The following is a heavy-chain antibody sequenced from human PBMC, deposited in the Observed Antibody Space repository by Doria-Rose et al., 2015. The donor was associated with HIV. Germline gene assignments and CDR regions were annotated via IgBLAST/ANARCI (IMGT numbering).Heavy chain of an antibody. CDR3: ARIKSSRWYHKYYFDF. J-gene: IGHJ4*02. CDR1: GVSLSSPGMG. D-gene: IGHD6-13*01. CDR2: TFSDDER. Sequence: ETGPVLVKPTETLTLTCTVSGVSLSSPGMGVSWIRQPPGKALEWLGNTFSDDERSYKTSLKSRLIISRGTSKSQVVLTMTDMDPVDTATYYCARIKSSRWYHKYYFDFWGQGTLVIVSA. V-gene: IGHV2-26*01.